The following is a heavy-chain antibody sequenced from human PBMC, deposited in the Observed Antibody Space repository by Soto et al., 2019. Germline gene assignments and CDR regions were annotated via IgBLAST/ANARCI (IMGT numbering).Heavy chain of an antibody. V-gene: IGHV1-18*01. D-gene: IGHD3-10*01. J-gene: IGHJ6*02. CDR2: IRVYNGNT. CDR3: SSSWFGESPRDYYYYGMDV. CDR1: GYTFTSYG. Sequence: QVQLVQSGAEVKKPGASVKVSCKASGYTFTSYGISWVRQAPGQGLEWMGWIRVYNGNTNYAQKLQGRVTMTTDTSTGSAYMELRSLRSDDTAVYYCSSSWFGESPRDYYYYGMDVWSQGTTVTVSS.